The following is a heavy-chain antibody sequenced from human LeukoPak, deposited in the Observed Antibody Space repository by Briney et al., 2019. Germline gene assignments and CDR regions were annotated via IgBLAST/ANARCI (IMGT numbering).Heavy chain of an antibody. J-gene: IGHJ3*02. CDR2: IKSKTDGGTT. Sequence: GGSLRLSCAASGFTFSNAWMSWVRQAPGKGLEWVGRIKSKTDGGTTDYAAPVKGRFTISRDDSKNTLYLQMNSLKTEDTAVYYCTTDGGGGSYNGAWDHNAFDIWGKGTMVNVS. D-gene: IGHD1-26*01. CDR3: TTDGGGGSYNGAWDHNAFDI. V-gene: IGHV3-15*01. CDR1: GFTFSNAW.